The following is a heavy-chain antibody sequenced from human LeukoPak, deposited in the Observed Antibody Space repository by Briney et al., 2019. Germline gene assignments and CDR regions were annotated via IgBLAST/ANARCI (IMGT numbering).Heavy chain of an antibody. J-gene: IGHJ4*02. Sequence: GESLKISCKGSGYSFSNYWIGWVRQMPGKGLEWMGIIYPGDSDTRYSPSFQGQVTISADKSISTAYLQWSSLKASDTAMFYCAGQPYCSSTSCYRLGYYFDYWGQGTLVTVSS. D-gene: IGHD2-2*02. CDR3: AGQPYCSSTSCYRLGYYFDY. CDR1: GYSFSNYW. V-gene: IGHV5-51*01. CDR2: IYPGDSDT.